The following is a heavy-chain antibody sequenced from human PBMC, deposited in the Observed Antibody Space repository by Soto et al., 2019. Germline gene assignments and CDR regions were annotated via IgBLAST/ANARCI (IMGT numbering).Heavy chain of an antibody. Sequence: SQTLSLTCAISGDSVSSNSVAWNWIRQSPSRGLEWLGRTYYRSKWYNDYAVSVKSRITINPDTSKNQFSLQLNSVTPEDTAVYYCAREGCSSTSCYRYNWFDPWGQGTLVTVSS. J-gene: IGHJ5*02. CDR1: GDSVSSNSVA. CDR3: AREGCSSTSCYRYNWFDP. V-gene: IGHV6-1*01. CDR2: TYYRSKWYN. D-gene: IGHD2-2*01.